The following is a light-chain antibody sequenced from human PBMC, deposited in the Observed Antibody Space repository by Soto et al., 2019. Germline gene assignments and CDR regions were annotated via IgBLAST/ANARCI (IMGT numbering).Light chain of an antibody. Sequence: QSVLTQPASVSGSPGQSITISCAGTMRDVGAYNLVSWYQQHPGRAPQLIIYEVRNRPSGISFRFSGSKSGNTASLTISGLQAEDEADYYCSSYTSSSFGTGTKLTVL. CDR2: EVR. CDR3: SSYTSSS. J-gene: IGLJ1*01. V-gene: IGLV2-14*01. CDR1: MRDVGAYNL.